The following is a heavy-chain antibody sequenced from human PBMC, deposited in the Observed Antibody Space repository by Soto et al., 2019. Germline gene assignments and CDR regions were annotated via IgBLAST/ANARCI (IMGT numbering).Heavy chain of an antibody. CDR1: GYTFTSYD. Sequence: GASVKVSCKASGYTFTSYDINWVRQATGQGLEWMGWMNPNSGNTGYAQKFQGRVTMTRNTSISTAYMELSSLRPEDTAVYYCARGLRYFDWFPGPYYYYYYMDVWGKGTTVTVSS. CDR2: MNPNSGNT. CDR3: ARGLRYFDWFPGPYYYYYYMDV. V-gene: IGHV1-8*01. D-gene: IGHD3-9*01. J-gene: IGHJ6*03.